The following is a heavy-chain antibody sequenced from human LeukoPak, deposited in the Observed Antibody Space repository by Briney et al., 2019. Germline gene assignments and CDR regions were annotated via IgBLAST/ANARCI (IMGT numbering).Heavy chain of an antibody. CDR2: INTDGSAT. V-gene: IGHV3-74*01. CDR3: ARGTAAAAEIDY. J-gene: IGHJ4*02. D-gene: IGHD6-13*01. CDR1: GFTFSNYW. Sequence: GGSLRLSCAASGFTFSNYWMHWVRQAPGKGLVWVAHINTDGSATTYGDAAKGRFTVSRDNANNTLSLAMNSLRVEDTAVYYCARGTAAAAEIDYWGQGTLVTVSS.